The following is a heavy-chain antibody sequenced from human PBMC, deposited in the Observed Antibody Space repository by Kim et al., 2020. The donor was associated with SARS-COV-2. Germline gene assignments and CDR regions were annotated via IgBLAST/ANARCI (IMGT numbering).Heavy chain of an antibody. J-gene: IGHJ4*02. Sequence: GGSLRLSCAASGFTFSSYGMHWVRQAPGKGLEWVAVISYDGSNKYYADSVKGRFTISRDNSKNTLYLQMNSLRAEDTAVYYCAKGWGSPDYWGQGTLVTVSS. D-gene: IGHD3-16*01. V-gene: IGHV3-30*18. CDR2: ISYDGSNK. CDR3: AKGWGSPDY. CDR1: GFTFSSYG.